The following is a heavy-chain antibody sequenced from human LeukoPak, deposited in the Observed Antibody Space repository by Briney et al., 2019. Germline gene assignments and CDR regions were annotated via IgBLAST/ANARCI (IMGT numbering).Heavy chain of an antibody. V-gene: IGHV3-33*08. CDR1: GFTFSSYA. D-gene: IGHD3-22*01. CDR3: ARVGPLALGGVVVTRYGMDV. CDR2: IWYDGSNK. Sequence: GGSLRLSCAASGFTFSSYAMSWVRQAPGKGLEWVAVIWYDGSNKYYADSVKGRFTISRDNSKNTLYLQMNSLRAEDTAVYYCARVGPLALGGVVVTRYGMDVWGQGTTVTVSS. J-gene: IGHJ6*02.